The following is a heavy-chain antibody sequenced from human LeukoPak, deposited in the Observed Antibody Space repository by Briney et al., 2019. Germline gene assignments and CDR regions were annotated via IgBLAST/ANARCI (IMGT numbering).Heavy chain of an antibody. D-gene: IGHD3-16*01. CDR3: ASPLGWDREGGGY. J-gene: IGHJ4*02. V-gene: IGHV1-46*01. CDR2: INPSGGST. Sequence: GASVKVSCKASGYTFTSYYMHWVRQAPGQGLEWMGIINPSGGSTSYAQKFQGRVTITRDTSTSTVYMELSSLRSEDTAVYYCASPLGWDREGGGYWGQGTLVTVSS. CDR1: GYTFTSYY.